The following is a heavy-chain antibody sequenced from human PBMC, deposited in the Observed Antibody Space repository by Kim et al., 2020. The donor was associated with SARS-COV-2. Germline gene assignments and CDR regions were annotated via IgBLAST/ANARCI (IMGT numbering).Heavy chain of an antibody. D-gene: IGHD1-26*01. J-gene: IGHJ6*02. Sequence: GGSLRLSCAASGFTFSSYSMNWVRQAPGKGLEWVSSISSSSSYIYYADSVKGRFTISRDNAKNSLYLQMNSLRAEDTAVYYCARDPKGGSYLSPYYYGMDVWGQGTTVTVSS. V-gene: IGHV3-21*01. CDR1: GFTFSSYS. CDR2: ISSSSSYI. CDR3: ARDPKGGSYLSPYYYGMDV.